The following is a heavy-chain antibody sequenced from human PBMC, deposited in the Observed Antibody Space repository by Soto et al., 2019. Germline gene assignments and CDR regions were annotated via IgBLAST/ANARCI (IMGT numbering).Heavy chain of an antibody. D-gene: IGHD6-13*01. CDR1: GFTFASYA. CDR3: AKSSVKDSRMYYFDY. CDR2: ISISGGST. Sequence: GGSLRLSCAASGFTFASYAMTWVRLAPGKGLEWVSGISISGGSTYYADSVKGRFTISRDNPRNTLYLQMNSLSAEDTAVYYCAKSSVKDSRMYYFDYWGQGTLVTVSS. V-gene: IGHV3-23*01. J-gene: IGHJ4*02.